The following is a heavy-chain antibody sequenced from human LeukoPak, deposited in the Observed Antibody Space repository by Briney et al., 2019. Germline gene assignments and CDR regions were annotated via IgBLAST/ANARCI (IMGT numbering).Heavy chain of an antibody. Sequence: PSETLSLTCTVSGGSISSYYWSWIRQPPGKGLEWIGYIYYSGSTYYNPSLKSRVTISVDTSKNQFSLKLSSVTAADTAVYYCARDEGRGYCSGGSCYLRDAFDIWGQGTTVTVSS. CDR2: IYYSGST. D-gene: IGHD2-15*01. CDR3: ARDEGRGYCSGGSCYLRDAFDI. CDR1: GGSISSYY. V-gene: IGHV4-30-4*01. J-gene: IGHJ3*02.